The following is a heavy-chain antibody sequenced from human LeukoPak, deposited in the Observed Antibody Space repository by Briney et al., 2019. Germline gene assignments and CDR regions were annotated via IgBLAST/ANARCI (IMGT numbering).Heavy chain of an antibody. V-gene: IGHV3-15*01. CDR3: TTMLRDAIWRALDI. Sequence: GGSLRLSCAASGFTFSNAWMSWVRQAPGKGLEWVGRIKTKSEGGTPDYAAPVKGRFTISRDDSKNTLYLQMNSLKTEDTAVYYCTTMLRDAIWRALDIWGQGTMVTVSS. CDR1: GFTFSNAW. D-gene: IGHD2-2*02. J-gene: IGHJ3*02. CDR2: IKTKSEGGTP.